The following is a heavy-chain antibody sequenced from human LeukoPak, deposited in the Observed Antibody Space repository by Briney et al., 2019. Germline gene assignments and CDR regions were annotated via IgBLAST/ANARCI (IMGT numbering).Heavy chain of an antibody. CDR1: GFTFSRYW. CDR2: IKREGSEK. J-gene: IGHJ6*02. CDR3: ARVAYYYDSSGYYHLVYGMDV. D-gene: IGHD3-22*01. Sequence: GGSLRLSCAASGFTFSRYWMSWVRQAPGQGLEWVANIKREGSEKYYVDSVKGRFIISRDNAKNSLYLQMNSLRAEDTAVYYCARVAYYYDSSGYYHLVYGMDVWGQGTTVTVSS. V-gene: IGHV3-7*04.